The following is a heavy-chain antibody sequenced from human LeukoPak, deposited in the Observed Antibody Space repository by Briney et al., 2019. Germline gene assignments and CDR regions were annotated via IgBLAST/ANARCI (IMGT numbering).Heavy chain of an antibody. V-gene: IGHV3-66*01. CDR3: AKDEIAAAADY. Sequence: GGSLRLSCAASGFTVSSNYMSWVRQAPGKGLEWVSVIYSGGSTYYADSVKGRFTISRDNSKNTLYLQMNSLRAEDTAVYYCAKDEIAAAADYWGQGTLVTVSS. CDR2: IYSGGST. CDR1: GFTVSSNY. J-gene: IGHJ4*02. D-gene: IGHD6-13*01.